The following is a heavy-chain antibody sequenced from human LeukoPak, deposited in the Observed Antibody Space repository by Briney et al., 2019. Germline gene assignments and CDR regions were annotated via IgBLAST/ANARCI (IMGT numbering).Heavy chain of an antibody. CDR1: GFTFSSYS. Sequence: GGSLRLSFAASGFTFSSYSMNWVRQAPGKGLEWVSSISSSSSYIYYADSVKGRFTISRDNAKNSLYLQMNSLRAEDTAVYYCARISDCSGGRCYSRNYWGQGTLVTVSS. CDR2: ISSSSSYI. CDR3: ARISDCSGGRCYSRNY. J-gene: IGHJ4*02. D-gene: IGHD2-15*01. V-gene: IGHV3-21*01.